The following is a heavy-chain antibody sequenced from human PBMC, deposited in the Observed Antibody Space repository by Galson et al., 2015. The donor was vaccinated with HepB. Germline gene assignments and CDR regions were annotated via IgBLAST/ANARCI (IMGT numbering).Heavy chain of an antibody. CDR1: GFSLSTSGMC. CDR3: ARMRQYQLPAWEGGYFDY. J-gene: IGHJ4*02. V-gene: IGHV2-70*01. Sequence: PALVTPPQTLTLTCTFSGFSLSTSGMCVSWIRQPPGKALEWLALIDWDDDKYYSTSLKTRLTISKDTSKNQVVLTMTNMDPVDTATYYCARMRQYQLPAWEGGYFDYWGQGTLVTVSS. D-gene: IGHD2-2*01. CDR2: IDWDDDK.